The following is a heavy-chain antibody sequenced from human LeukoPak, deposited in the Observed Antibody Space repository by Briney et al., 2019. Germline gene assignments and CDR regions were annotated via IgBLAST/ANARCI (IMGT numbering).Heavy chain of an antibody. V-gene: IGHV3-30-3*01. Sequence: GGSLRLSCAASGFTFSSYAMHWVRQAPGKGLEWVAVISYDGSNKYYADSVKGRFTISRDNSKNTLYLQMNSLRAEDTAVYYCGRNYDILGWGQGTLVTVSS. D-gene: IGHD3-9*01. CDR2: ISYDGSNK. CDR1: GFTFSSYA. CDR3: GRNYDILG. J-gene: IGHJ4*02.